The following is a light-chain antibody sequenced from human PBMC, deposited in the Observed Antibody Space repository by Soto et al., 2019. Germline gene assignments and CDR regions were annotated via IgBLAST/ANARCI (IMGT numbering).Light chain of an antibody. CDR1: QGISSY. Sequence: DIQLTQSPSFLSASVGDRVTITFRASQGISSYLAWYQQKPGKAPKLLIYAASTLQSGVPSRFSGSGSGTEFTLTISSLQPEDFSTDYGQQLNSYPRTFGQGTKVEIK. CDR3: QQLNSYPRT. V-gene: IGKV1-9*01. J-gene: IGKJ1*01. CDR2: AAS.